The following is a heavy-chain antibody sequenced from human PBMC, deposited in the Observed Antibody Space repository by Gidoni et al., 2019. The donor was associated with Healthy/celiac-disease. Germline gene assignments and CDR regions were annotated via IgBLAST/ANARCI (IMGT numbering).Heavy chain of an antibody. Sequence: QVQLQQWGAGLLKPSETLSLTCAVYGGSFSGYSWSWIRQPPGKGLEWIGEINHSGSTNYNPSLKSRVTISVDTSKNQFSLKLSSVTAADTAVYYCARGVRGVSIQRYRNGYFDYWGQGTLVTVSS. CDR1: GGSFSGYS. D-gene: IGHD3-10*01. J-gene: IGHJ4*02. CDR3: ARGVRGVSIQRYRNGYFDY. V-gene: IGHV4-34*01. CDR2: INHSGST.